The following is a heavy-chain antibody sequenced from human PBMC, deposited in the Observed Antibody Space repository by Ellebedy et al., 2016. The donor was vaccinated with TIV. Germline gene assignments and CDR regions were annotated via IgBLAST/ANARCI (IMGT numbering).Heavy chain of an antibody. CDR1: GGTFSSYA. Sequence: AASVKVSCKASGGTFSSYASSWVRQAPGQGLDWMGGIIPIFGTANYAQKFQGRVTITADESTSTAYMELSSLRSEDTAVYYCARVVMITFGGVIANNWFGPWGQGTLVTVSS. V-gene: IGHV1-69*13. CDR3: ARVVMITFGGVIANNWFGP. D-gene: IGHD3-16*02. J-gene: IGHJ5*02. CDR2: IIPIFGTA.